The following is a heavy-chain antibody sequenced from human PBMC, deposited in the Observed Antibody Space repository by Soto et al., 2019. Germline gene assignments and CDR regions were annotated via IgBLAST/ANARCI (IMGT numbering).Heavy chain of an antibody. J-gene: IGHJ6*02. V-gene: IGHV3-21*01. CDR3: ARKASESADYGMDV. Sequence: PGGSLRLSCAASGFTFNSYSMNWVRQAPGKGLEWVSSISSRSSYIYYADSVKGRFTISRDNTRNSLYLQMNSLRAEDTAVYYCARKASESADYGMDVWGQGTTVTVSS. CDR1: GFTFNSYS. CDR2: ISSRSSYI.